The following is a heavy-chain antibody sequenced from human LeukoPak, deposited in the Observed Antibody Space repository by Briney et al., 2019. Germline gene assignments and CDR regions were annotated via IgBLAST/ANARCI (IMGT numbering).Heavy chain of an antibody. CDR3: TTSSPPRYSSSRNGYFQH. Sequence: PGGSLRLSCAASGFTFSNAWMSWVRQAPGKGLEWVGRIKSKTDGGTTDYAAPVKGRFTISRDDSKNTLYLQMNSLKTEDTAVYYCTTSSPPRYSSSRNGYFQHWGQGTLVTVSS. V-gene: IGHV3-15*01. CDR1: GFTFSNAW. J-gene: IGHJ1*01. D-gene: IGHD6-13*01. CDR2: IKSKTDGGTT.